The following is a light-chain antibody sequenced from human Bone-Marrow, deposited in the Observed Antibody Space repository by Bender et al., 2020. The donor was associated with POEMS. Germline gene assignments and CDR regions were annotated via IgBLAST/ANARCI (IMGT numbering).Light chain of an antibody. J-gene: IGLJ3*02. V-gene: IGLV1-44*01. CDR3: AVWDDSLNGWV. Sequence: QSVLTQPPSASGTPGQRVTISCSGGSSNIGAHAVNWYQHLPGTAPKLLIYSSHRRPSEVPDRFSGSRSGPSASLAISGLQCEDGADDYCAVWDDSLNGWVFGGGTKLTVL. CDR1: SSNIGAHA. CDR2: SSH.